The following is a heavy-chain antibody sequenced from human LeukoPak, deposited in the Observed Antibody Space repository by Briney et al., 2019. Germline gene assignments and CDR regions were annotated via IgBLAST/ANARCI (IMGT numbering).Heavy chain of an antibody. Sequence: SETLSLTCTVSGASISSSYWSWIRQPPGKGLEWIGYIYYTGSTNYNPSLKSRVTLSLDTSKNQFSLNLISVTAADTAVYYCARDRGIYYDDSRQGAFDIWGQGTMVTVSS. CDR2: IYYTGST. J-gene: IGHJ3*02. V-gene: IGHV4-59*01. CDR1: GASISSSY. D-gene: IGHD3-22*01. CDR3: ARDRGIYYDDSRQGAFDI.